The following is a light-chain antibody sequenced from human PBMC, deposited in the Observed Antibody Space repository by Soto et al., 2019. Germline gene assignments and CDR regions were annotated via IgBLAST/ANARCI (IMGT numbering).Light chain of an antibody. CDR3: QQYNSDPPKT. CDR1: QSISSW. J-gene: IGKJ1*01. V-gene: IGKV1-5*01. Sequence: DIQMTQSPSTLSASVGDRVTITCRASQSISSWLAWYQQKPGKAPKLLIYDASSLESGVPSRFSGSGSGTEFTLTISSLQPDDFAPYYCQQYNSDPPKTFGQGTKVDI. CDR2: DAS.